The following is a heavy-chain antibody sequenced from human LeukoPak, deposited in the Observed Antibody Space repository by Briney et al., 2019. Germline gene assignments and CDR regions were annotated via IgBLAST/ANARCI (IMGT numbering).Heavy chain of an antibody. D-gene: IGHD6-13*01. Sequence: SETLSLTCAVYGGSFSGYYWSWVRQPPGQGLKWSGEINHSGSTNYNPSLKSRVTISVDTSKNQFSLKLSSVTAADTAVYYCARLRGSIAAAGSDYWGQGTLVTVSS. CDR1: GGSFSGYY. CDR3: ARLRGSIAAAGSDY. CDR2: INHSGST. V-gene: IGHV4-34*01. J-gene: IGHJ4*02.